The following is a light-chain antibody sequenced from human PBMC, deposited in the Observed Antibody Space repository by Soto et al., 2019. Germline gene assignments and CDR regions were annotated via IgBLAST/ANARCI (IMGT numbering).Light chain of an antibody. V-gene: IGLV2-14*01. J-gene: IGLJ2*01. CDR3: SSYTSSPHVV. CDR2: DVS. CDR1: SSDVGGYNY. Sequence: QSALTQPASVSGSPGQSITISCTGTSSDVGGYNYVSWYQQHPGKAPELMIYDVSNRPSGVSNRFSGSKSGNTASLTISGLQAEDEADYYCSSYTSSPHVVFGGGTQLTVL.